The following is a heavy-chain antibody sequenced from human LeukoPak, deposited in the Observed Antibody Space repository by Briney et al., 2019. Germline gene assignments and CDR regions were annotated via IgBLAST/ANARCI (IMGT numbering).Heavy chain of an antibody. CDR2: INPNSGGT. D-gene: IGHD3-3*01. V-gene: IGHV1-2*02. CDR1: GYTFTGYY. CDR3: ARRGFDYDFWSGLKAGNYGMDV. J-gene: IGHJ6*02. Sequence: GASVKVSCTASGYTFTGYYMHWVRQAPGQGLEWMGWINPNSGGTNYAQKFQGRVTMTRDTSISTAYMELSRLRSDDTAVYYCARRGFDYDFWSGLKAGNYGMDVWGQGTTVTVSS.